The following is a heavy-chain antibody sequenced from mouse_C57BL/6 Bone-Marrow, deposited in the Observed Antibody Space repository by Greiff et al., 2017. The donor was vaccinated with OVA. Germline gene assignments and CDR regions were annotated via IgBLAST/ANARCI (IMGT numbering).Heavy chain of an antibody. CDR2: TWWDDDK. CDR3: ARIASTRGWYFDV. D-gene: IGHD2-1*01. Sequence: QVTLKVSGPGLLQPSQSLSLTCSFSGLSLSTFGMGVGWIRQPKGLGLEWLVHTWWDDDKYYHPAPKKRLTISKDTSKNQVLLKITNVDTADTAPYYCARIASTRGWYFDVWGTGTTVTVSS. J-gene: IGHJ1*03. CDR1: GLSLSTFGMG. V-gene: IGHV8-8*01.